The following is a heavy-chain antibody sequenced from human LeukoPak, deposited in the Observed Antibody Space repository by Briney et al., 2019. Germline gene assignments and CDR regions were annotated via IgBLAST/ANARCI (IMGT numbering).Heavy chain of an antibody. CDR1: GFTFSDYY. V-gene: IGHV3-11*01. J-gene: IGHJ3*02. CDR3: ARERRSSGNDAFDI. D-gene: IGHD6-19*01. Sequence: PGRSLRLSCAASGFTFSDYYMSWIRQAPGKGLEWVSYISSSGSTIYYADSVKGRFTISRDNAKNSLYLQMNSLRAEDTAVYYCARERRSSGNDAFDIWGQGTMVTVSS. CDR2: ISSSGSTI.